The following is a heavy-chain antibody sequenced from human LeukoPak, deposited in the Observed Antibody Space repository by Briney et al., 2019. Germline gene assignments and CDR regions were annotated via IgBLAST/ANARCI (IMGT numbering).Heavy chain of an antibody. CDR1: GYTFTSYY. J-gene: IGHJ5*02. V-gene: IGHV1-46*01. CDR2: INPTGGST. Sequence: ASVKVSCKASGYTFTSYYMHWVRQAPGQGLEWMGLINPTGGSTGYAQKFQGRVTITADKSTSTAYMELSSLRSEDTAVYYCARGDYGDYLYWFDPWGQGTLVTVSP. CDR3: ARGDYGDYLYWFDP. D-gene: IGHD4-17*01.